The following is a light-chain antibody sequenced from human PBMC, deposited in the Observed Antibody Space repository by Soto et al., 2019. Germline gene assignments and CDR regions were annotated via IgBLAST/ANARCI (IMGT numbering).Light chain of an antibody. CDR2: GAS. Sequence: EIVMTQSPATLSVSPGDRATLSCRASQTVSGNLAWYQQKPGQAPRLLMYGASTRATGIPARFSGSGSGTEFTLTISSLQSEDFAVYYCQQYSRSPPITFGQGTRLEIK. J-gene: IGKJ5*01. CDR1: QTVSGN. V-gene: IGKV3-15*01. CDR3: QQYSRSPPIT.